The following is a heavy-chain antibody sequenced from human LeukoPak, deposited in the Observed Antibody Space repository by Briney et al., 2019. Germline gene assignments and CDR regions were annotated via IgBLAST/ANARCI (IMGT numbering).Heavy chain of an antibody. J-gene: IGHJ6*02. CDR3: ARDFGRAAAGSPSAENYYYGMDV. Sequence: ASVKVSCKASGYTFTSYGISWVRQAPGQGLEWMGWISAYNGNTNYAQKLQGRVTMTTDTSTSTAYMELRSLRSDDTAVYYCARDFGRAAAGSPSAENYYYGMDVWGQGTTVTVSS. CDR2: ISAYNGNT. D-gene: IGHD6-13*01. V-gene: IGHV1-18*01. CDR1: GYTFTSYG.